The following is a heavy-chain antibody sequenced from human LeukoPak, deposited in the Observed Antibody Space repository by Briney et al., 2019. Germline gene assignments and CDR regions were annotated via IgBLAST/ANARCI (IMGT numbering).Heavy chain of an antibody. CDR3: TRVYYVGRRYSRYFDY. Sequence: PGRSLRLSCTASGFTFSDYAMNWARQAPGKGLEWVGFIRSKTYGGTTELDASVKGRFTISRDDSKSIAYLQLNSLETEDTAVYFCTRVYYVGRRYSRYFDYWGEGTLVTVSS. CDR1: GFTFSDYA. CDR2: IRSKTYGGTT. J-gene: IGHJ4*02. V-gene: IGHV3-49*04. D-gene: IGHD3-22*01.